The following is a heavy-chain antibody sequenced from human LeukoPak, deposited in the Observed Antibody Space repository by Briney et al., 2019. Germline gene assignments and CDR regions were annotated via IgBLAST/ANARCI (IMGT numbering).Heavy chain of an antibody. Sequence: PSETLSLTCAVSGGSISSGSDYWSWIRQPPGKGLEWIGYIYYSGSTNYNPSLKSRVTISVDTSKNQFSLKLSSVTAADTAVYYCAREGGYCSSTSCYRGWFDPWGQGTLVTVSS. V-gene: IGHV4-61*01. CDR3: AREGGYCSSTSCYRGWFDP. D-gene: IGHD2-2*02. J-gene: IGHJ5*02. CDR1: GGSISSGSDY. CDR2: IYYSGST.